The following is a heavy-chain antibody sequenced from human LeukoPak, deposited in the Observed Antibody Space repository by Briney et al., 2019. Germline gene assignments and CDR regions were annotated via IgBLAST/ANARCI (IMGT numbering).Heavy chain of an antibody. CDR1: GGSISSYY. CDR2: IYYSGST. Sequence: SETLSLTCTVSGGSISSYYWSWIRQPPGKGPEWIGYIYYSGSTNYNPSLKSRVTISVDTSKNQFSLKLSSVTAADTAVYYCARVGQLFYFDYWGQGTLVTVSS. J-gene: IGHJ4*02. CDR3: ARVGQLFYFDY. V-gene: IGHV4-59*01. D-gene: IGHD5-24*01.